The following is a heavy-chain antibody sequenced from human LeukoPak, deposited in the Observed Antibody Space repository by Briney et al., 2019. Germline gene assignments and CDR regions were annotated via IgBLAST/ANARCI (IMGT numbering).Heavy chain of an antibody. Sequence: SETLSLTCTVSGGSISSYYWSWIRQPPGKGLEWIGYIYYSGSTNYNPSLKSRVTISVDTSKNQFSLKLSSVTAADTAVYYCARSSLRIQIDYWGQGTLVTVSS. V-gene: IGHV4-59*08. CDR1: GGSISSYY. D-gene: IGHD5-18*01. CDR2: IYYSGST. CDR3: ARSSLRIQIDY. J-gene: IGHJ4*02.